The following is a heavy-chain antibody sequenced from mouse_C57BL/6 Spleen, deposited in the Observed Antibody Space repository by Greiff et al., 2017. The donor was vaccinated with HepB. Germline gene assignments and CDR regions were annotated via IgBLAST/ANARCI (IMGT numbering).Heavy chain of an antibody. CDR3: ARDYGSSPYYFDY. CDR1: GYTFTSYW. CDR2: INPSNGGT. V-gene: IGHV1-53*01. J-gene: IGHJ2*01. Sequence: VQLQQPGTELVKPGASVKLSCKASGYTFTSYWMHWVKQRPGQGLEWIGNINPSNGGTNYNEKFKSKATLTVDKSSSTAYMQPSSLTSEDAAVDYCARDYGSSPYYFDYWGQGTTLTVSS. D-gene: IGHD1-1*01.